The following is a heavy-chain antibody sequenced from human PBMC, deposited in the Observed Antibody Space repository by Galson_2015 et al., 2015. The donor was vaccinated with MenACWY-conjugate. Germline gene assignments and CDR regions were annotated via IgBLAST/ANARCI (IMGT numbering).Heavy chain of an antibody. CDR1: GFTFSSYS. V-gene: IGHV3-48*04. CDR2: ISSSSSTI. CDR3: ARDRTVVVVAARITTFDS. D-gene: IGHD2-15*01. Sequence: SLRLSCAASGFTFSSYSMNWVRQAPGKGLEWVSYISSSSSTIYYADSVKGRFTISRDNAKNSLYLQMNSLRAEDTAVYYCARDRTVVVVAARITTFDSCGQGTLVTVSS. J-gene: IGHJ4*02.